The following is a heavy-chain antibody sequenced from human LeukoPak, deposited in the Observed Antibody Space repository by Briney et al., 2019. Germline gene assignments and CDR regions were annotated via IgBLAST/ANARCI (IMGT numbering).Heavy chain of an antibody. CDR3: ARDQGLGDYGTLDV. CDR2: INQGGSER. Sequence: GGSLRLSCVGSGFSFSDSWMTWVRRAPGKGLEWVANINQGGSERNHVDSVKGRFTISRDDARTSLFLQMNSLRAEDTAVYYCARDQGLGDYGTLDVWGQGTTVTVSS. CDR1: GFSFSDSW. D-gene: IGHD4-17*01. J-gene: IGHJ6*02. V-gene: IGHV3-7*01.